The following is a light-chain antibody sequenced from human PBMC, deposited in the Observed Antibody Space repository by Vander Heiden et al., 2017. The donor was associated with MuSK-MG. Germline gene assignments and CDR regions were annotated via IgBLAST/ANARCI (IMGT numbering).Light chain of an antibody. CDR1: SSDVGDYKY. V-gene: IGLV2-14*03. CDR2: DVS. CDR3: SSDTSNRTYV. Sequence: QSALTQPASVSGSPGQSLTISCTGSSSDVGDYKYVSWYQHHPGKAPKLMIYDVSNRPARVSSRFSGSKSGTTASLTISGLQAEDEADYYCSSDTSNRTYVFGTGTKVTVL. J-gene: IGLJ1*01.